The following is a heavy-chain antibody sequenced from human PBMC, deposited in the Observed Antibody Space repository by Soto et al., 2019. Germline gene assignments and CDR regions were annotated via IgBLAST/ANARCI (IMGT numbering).Heavy chain of an antibody. Sequence: ASVKVSCKASGYTFTDYYMHWVRQAPGQGLEWMGWINPNSGGTNYAQKFQGRVTMTRDTSISTAYMELSRLRSDDTAVYYCAXKLELRGSYYYYYDMDVWGLGTTVTVSS. J-gene: IGHJ6*02. CDR3: AXKLELRGSYYYYYDMDV. CDR2: INPNSGGT. V-gene: IGHV1-2*02. D-gene: IGHD1-7*01. CDR1: GYTFTDYY.